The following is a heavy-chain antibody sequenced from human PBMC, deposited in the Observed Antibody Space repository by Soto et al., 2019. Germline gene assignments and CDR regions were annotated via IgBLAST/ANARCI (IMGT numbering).Heavy chain of an antibody. CDR3: ARVRDYDFWSGPTYGMDV. CDR2: ISSSSSTI. CDR1: GFTFSSYS. J-gene: IGHJ6*02. Sequence: GGSLRLSCAASGFTFSSYSMNWVRQAPGKGLEWVSYISSSSSTIYYADSVKGRFTISRDNAKNSLYLQMNSLRDEDTAVYYCARVRDYDFWSGPTYGMDVWGQGTTVTVSS. D-gene: IGHD3-3*01. V-gene: IGHV3-48*02.